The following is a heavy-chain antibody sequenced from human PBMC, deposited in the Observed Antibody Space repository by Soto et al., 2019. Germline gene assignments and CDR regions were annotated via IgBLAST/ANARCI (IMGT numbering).Heavy chain of an antibody. V-gene: IGHV4-59*01. Sequence: SETLSLTCTVSGGSISSYYWSWIRQPPGKGLEWIGYIYYSGSTNYNPSLKSRVTISVDTSKNQFSLKLSSVTAADTDVYYCARGSTNLFDYWGQGTLVTVYS. CDR3: ARGSTNLFDY. CDR1: GGSISSYY. CDR2: IYYSGST. D-gene: IGHD3-10*01. J-gene: IGHJ4*02.